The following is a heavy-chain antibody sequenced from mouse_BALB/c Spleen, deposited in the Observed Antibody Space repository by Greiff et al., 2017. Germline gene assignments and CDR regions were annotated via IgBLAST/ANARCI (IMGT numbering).Heavy chain of an antibody. CDR2: ISSGGSYT. V-gene: IGHV5-6-4*01. CDR1: GFTFSSYT. D-gene: IGHD2-1*01. J-gene: IGHJ2*01. Sequence: EVQVVESGGGLVKPGGSLKLSCAASGFTFSSYTMSWVRQTPEKRLEWVATISSGGSYTYYPDSVKGRFTISRDNAKNTLYLQMSSLKSEDTAMYYCTRDADYGNYDYFDYWGQGTTLTVSS. CDR3: TRDADYGNYDYFDY.